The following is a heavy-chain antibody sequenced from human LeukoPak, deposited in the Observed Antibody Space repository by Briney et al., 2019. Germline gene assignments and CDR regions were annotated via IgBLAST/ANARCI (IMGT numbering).Heavy chain of an antibody. CDR1: GGSFSGYY. CDR2: INHSGST. Sequence: PSETLSLTCAVYGGSFSGYYWSWIRQPPGKGLEWIGEINHSGSTNYNPSLKSRVTISVDTSKNQFSLKPSSVTAADTAVYYCAVDKVVITYWGQGTLVTVSS. D-gene: IGHD3-22*01. V-gene: IGHV4-34*01. J-gene: IGHJ4*02. CDR3: AVDKVVITY.